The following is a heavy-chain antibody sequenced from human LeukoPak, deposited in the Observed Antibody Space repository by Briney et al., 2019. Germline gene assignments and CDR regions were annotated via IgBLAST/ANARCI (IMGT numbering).Heavy chain of an antibody. Sequence: SETLSLTCTVSGYSISSGYYWGWIRQPPGKGLEWIGSIYHSGSTYYNPSLKSRVTISVDTSKNQFSLKLSSVTAADTAVYYCARGGKGPVSCYYYMDVWGKGTTVTVSS. D-gene: IGHD1-14*01. J-gene: IGHJ6*03. CDR3: ARGGKGPVSCYYYMDV. CDR2: IYHSGST. V-gene: IGHV4-38-2*02. CDR1: GYSISSGYY.